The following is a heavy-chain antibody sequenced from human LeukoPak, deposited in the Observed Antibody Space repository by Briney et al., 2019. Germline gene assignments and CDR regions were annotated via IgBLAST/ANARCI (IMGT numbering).Heavy chain of an antibody. CDR2: IIPIFGTA. V-gene: IGHV1-69*13. J-gene: IGHJ4*02. CDR1: GGTFSSYA. D-gene: IGHD3-3*01. Sequence: SVKVSCKASGGTFSSYAISWMRQAPGQGLEWMGGIIPIFGTANYAQKFQGRVTITADESTSTAYMELSSLRSEDTAVYYCARDGGFWSGYSYYFDYWGQGTLVTVSS. CDR3: ARDGGFWSGYSYYFDY.